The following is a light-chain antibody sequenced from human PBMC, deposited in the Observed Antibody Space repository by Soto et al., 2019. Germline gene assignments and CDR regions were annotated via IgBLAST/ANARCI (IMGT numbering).Light chain of an antibody. J-gene: IGKJ1*01. CDR2: DAS. Sequence: DIQMTQSPSSLSPSVGDRVTITCRASRSISDWLAWYQQKPGKAPELLIFDASNLKSGVSSRFSGSGSGTEFTLTISRLQPDDVATYYCLQYSSHSWTFGQGNKVEIK. V-gene: IGKV1-5*01. CDR3: LQYSSHSWT. CDR1: RSISDW.